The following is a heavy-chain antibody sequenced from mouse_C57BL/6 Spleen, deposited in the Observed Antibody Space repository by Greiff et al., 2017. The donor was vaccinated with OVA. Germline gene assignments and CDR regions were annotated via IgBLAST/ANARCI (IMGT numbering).Heavy chain of an antibody. CDR2: ISSGGDYI. CDR3: TRDQGNYGFAY. V-gene: IGHV5-9-1*02. CDR1: GFTFSSYA. J-gene: IGHJ3*01. Sequence: EVKVVESGEGLVKPGGSLKLSCAASGFTFSSYAMSWVRQTPEKRLEWVAYISSGGDYIYYADTVKGRFTISRDNARNTLYLQMSSLKSEDTAMYYCTRDQGNYGFAYWGQGTLVTVSA. D-gene: IGHD2-1*01.